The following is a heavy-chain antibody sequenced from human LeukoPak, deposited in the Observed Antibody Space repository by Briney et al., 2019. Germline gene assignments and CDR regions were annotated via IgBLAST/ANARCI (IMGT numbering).Heavy chain of an antibody. D-gene: IGHD1-26*01. J-gene: IGHJ5*02. V-gene: IGHV1-2*02. CDR2: INPNSGGT. Sequence: ASVKVSCKASGYTFTGYYMHWVRQAPGQGLEWMGWINPNSGGTNYAQKFQGRVTMTRDTSISTAYMELSRLRSDDTAVYYCARVAFWELLGYNWFDPWGQGTLVTVSS. CDR3: ARVAFWELLGYNWFDP. CDR1: GYTFTGYY.